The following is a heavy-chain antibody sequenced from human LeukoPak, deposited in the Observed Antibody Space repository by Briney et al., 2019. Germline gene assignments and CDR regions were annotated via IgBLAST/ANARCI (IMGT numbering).Heavy chain of an antibody. CDR1: GGSISSGGYY. D-gene: IGHD6-13*01. Sequence: PSETLSLTCTVSGGSISSGGYYWSWIRQHPGKGLERIGYIYYSGSTYYNPSLKSRVTISVDTSKNQFSLKLSSVTAADTAVYYCARDGRRYSSSWYYFDCWGQGTLVTVSS. J-gene: IGHJ4*02. CDR2: IYYSGST. CDR3: ARDGRRYSSSWYYFDC. V-gene: IGHV4-31*03.